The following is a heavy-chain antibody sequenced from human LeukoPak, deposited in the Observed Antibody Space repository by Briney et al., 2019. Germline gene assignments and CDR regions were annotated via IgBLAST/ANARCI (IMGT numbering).Heavy chain of an antibody. CDR3: ARTYYYGSGNAFDI. J-gene: IGHJ3*02. CDR1: GFTFSGYS. CDR2: ISSTSAYI. D-gene: IGHD3-10*01. Sequence: GGSLRLSCAASGFTFSGYSMNWVRQAPGKGLEWVSSISSTSAYIYYTDSMKGRFTISRDNAKNSLYLQMNSLRAEDTAVYYCARTYYYGSGNAFDIWGQGTMVTVSS. V-gene: IGHV3-21*01.